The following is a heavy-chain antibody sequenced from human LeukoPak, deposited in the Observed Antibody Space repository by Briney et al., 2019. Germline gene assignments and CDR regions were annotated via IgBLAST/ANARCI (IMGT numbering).Heavy chain of an antibody. Sequence: SETLSLTCTVSGGSISSYYWSWIRQPPGKGLEWIGYIYYSGSTNYNPSLKSRVTISVDTSKNQFSLKLSSVTAADTAVYYCASREQLGYFDYWGQGTLVTVSS. V-gene: IGHV4-59*08. D-gene: IGHD6-13*01. CDR2: IYYSGST. J-gene: IGHJ4*02. CDR1: GGSISSYY. CDR3: ASREQLGYFDY.